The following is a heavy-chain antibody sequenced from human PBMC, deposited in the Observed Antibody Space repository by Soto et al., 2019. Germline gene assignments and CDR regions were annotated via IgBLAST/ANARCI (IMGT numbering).Heavy chain of an antibody. D-gene: IGHD4-4*01. CDR2: IIPIFGTA. J-gene: IGHJ6*02. V-gene: IGHV1-69*13. CDR1: GGTFSSYA. Sequence: SVNVSCKASGGTFSSYAISWVRQAPGQGLEWMGGIIPIFGTANYAQKFQGRVTITADESTSTDYMELSSLRSEDTAVYYCATKTDYSIYYRMDVWGQGTPVTVYS. CDR3: ATKTDYSIYYRMDV.